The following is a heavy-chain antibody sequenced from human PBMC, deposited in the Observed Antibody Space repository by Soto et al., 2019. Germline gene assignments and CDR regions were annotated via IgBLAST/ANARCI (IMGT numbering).Heavy chain of an antibody. V-gene: IGHV1-3*01. D-gene: IGHD6-13*01. CDR3: ARGFPTIYSSSWNDKTEDFDY. J-gene: IGHJ4*02. CDR1: GYTFTSYA. Sequence: QVQLVQSGAEVKKPGASVKVSCKASGYTFTSYAMHWVRQAPGQRLEWMGWINAGNGNTKYSQKFQGRVTITRDTSARTAYMERSSLRSEDTAVYYCARGFPTIYSSSWNDKTEDFDYWGQGTLVTVSS. CDR2: INAGNGNT.